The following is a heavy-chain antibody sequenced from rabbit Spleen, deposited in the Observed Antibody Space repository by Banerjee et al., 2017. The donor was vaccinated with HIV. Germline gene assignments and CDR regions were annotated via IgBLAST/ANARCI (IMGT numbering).Heavy chain of an antibody. CDR1: GFTFSNNDY. V-gene: IGHV1S40*01. J-gene: IGHJ4*01. Sequence: SLEESGGDLVKPEGSLTLTCTASGFTFSNNDYMCWVRQAPGKGLEWIACIYAGSSGSTYYASWVNGRFTISRHNAQNTLYLQLNSLTAADTATYFCVRDEAGYAGYGPYYFNLWGPGTLVTVS. D-gene: IGHD7-1*01. CDR3: VRDEAGYAGYGPYYFNL. CDR2: IYAGSSGST.